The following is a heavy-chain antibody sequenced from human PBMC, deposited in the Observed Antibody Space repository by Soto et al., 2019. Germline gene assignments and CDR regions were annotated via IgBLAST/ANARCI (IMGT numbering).Heavy chain of an antibody. CDR1: GVPISSHGYF. D-gene: IGHD5-12*01. CDR2: ISYSGST. V-gene: IGHV4-39*01. J-gene: IGHJ4*02. Sequence: PSETLSLTCTVSGVPISSHGYFWGWIRQPPGKGLEWIGMISYSGSTYYSPSLKSRVTISADTSKNQLSLRLSSVTAADTAVFHCMNYNSGWKYWGQGTVVTVSS. CDR3: MNYNSGWKY.